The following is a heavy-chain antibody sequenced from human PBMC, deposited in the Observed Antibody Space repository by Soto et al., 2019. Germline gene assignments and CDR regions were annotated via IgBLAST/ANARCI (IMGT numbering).Heavy chain of an antibody. D-gene: IGHD1-26*01. CDR2: INAGNGNT. Sequence: QVQLVQSGAEVKKPGASVKVSCKASGYTFTSYAMHWVRQAPGQRLEWMGWINAGNGNTKYSQKFQGRFTITRDTSASTAYMELSSLRSEDTAVYYCARDRIVGATPDYWGQGTLVTVSS. CDR3: ARDRIVGATPDY. V-gene: IGHV1-3*01. J-gene: IGHJ4*02. CDR1: GYTFTSYA.